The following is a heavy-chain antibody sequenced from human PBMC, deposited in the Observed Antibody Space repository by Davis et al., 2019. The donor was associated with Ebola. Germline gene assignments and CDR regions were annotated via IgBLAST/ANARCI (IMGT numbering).Heavy chain of an antibody. V-gene: IGHV1-69*06. D-gene: IGHD6-13*01. J-gene: IGHJ6*02. Sequence: AASVKVSCKASGGTFSSYAISWVRQAPGQGLEWMGGIIPIFGTANYAQKFQGRVTITADKSTSTAYMELSSLRSEDTAGYYCARGDSSSWRGPYYYYGMDVWGQGTTVTVSS. CDR3: ARGDSSSWRGPYYYYGMDV. CDR1: GGTFSSYA. CDR2: IIPIFGTA.